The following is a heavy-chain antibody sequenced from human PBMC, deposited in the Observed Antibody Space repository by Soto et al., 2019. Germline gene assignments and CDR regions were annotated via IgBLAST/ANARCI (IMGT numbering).Heavy chain of an antibody. CDR1: GGSISSGDYY. D-gene: IGHD6-13*01. J-gene: IGHJ5*02. Sequence: QVQLQESGPGLVKPSQTLSLTCTVSGGSISSGDYYWSWIRQPPGKGLEWIGYIYYSGSTYYNPSLQSRVTISVDTSKNQSSLTLSSVTAADTAVYYCARERPDGSRLDPWGQGTLVTVSS. CDR2: IYYSGST. V-gene: IGHV4-30-4*01. CDR3: ARERPDGSRLDP.